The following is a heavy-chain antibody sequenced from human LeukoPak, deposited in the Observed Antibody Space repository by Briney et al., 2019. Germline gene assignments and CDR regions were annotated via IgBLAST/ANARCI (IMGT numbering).Heavy chain of an antibody. Sequence: ASVKVSCKASGGTFSSYAISWVRQAPGQGLEWMGRIIPILGIANYAQKFQGRVTITADKSTSTAYMELSSLRSEDTAVYYCARGGRDGYNLIDDYWGQGTLVTVSS. D-gene: IGHD5-24*01. J-gene: IGHJ4*02. CDR1: GGTFSSYA. CDR3: ARGGRDGYNLIDDY. V-gene: IGHV1-69*04. CDR2: IIPILGIA.